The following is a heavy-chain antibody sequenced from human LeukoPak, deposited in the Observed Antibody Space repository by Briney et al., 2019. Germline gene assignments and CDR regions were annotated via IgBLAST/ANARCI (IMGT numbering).Heavy chain of an antibody. CDR3: ARAFGYGDSYYFDY. D-gene: IGHD4-17*01. J-gene: IGHJ4*02. CDR1: GGTFSSYA. Sequence: ASVKVSCKASGGTFSSYAISWVRQAPGQGLEWMGRIIPIFGTANYAQKFQGRVTITTDESTSTAYMELSSLRSEDTAVYYCARAFGYGDSYYFDYRGQGTLVTVSS. V-gene: IGHV1-69*05. CDR2: IIPIFGTA.